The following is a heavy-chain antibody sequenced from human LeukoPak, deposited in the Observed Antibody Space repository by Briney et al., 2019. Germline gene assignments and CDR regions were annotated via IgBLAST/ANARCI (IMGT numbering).Heavy chain of an antibody. CDR1: GFTFSNYW. CDR3: AGSPGGGDYYFDY. J-gene: IGHJ4*02. V-gene: IGHV3-21*01. Sequence: PGGSLRLSCAASGFTFSNYWMNWVRQAPGKGLEWVSSISSSSSYIYYADSVKGRFTISRDNAKNSLYLQMNSLRAEDTAVYYCAGSPGGGDYYFDYWGQGTLVTVSS. D-gene: IGHD2-21*02. CDR2: ISSSSSYI.